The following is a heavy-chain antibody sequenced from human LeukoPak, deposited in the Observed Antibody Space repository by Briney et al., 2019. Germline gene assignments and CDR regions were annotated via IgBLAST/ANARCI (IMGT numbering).Heavy chain of an antibody. J-gene: IGHJ4*02. Sequence: GGSLRLSCAASGFTFSSYAMHWVRQAPGKGLEWVSSISSSGSYIYYADSVKGRFTISRDNAKNSLYLQMNSLRAEDTAVYYCARDLGAAAGANYDYWGQGTLVTVSS. CDR3: ARDLGAAAGANYDY. CDR2: ISSSGSYI. CDR1: GFTFSSYA. D-gene: IGHD6-13*01. V-gene: IGHV3-21*01.